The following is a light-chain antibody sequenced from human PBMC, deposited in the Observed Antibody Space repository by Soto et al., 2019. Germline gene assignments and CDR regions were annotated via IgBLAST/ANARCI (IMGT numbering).Light chain of an antibody. CDR1: QSVSSY. J-gene: IGKJ1*01. CDR3: QQYHNWPRT. Sequence: IVMTHSPATLSVSPWEIATFSCRASQSVSSYLAWYQQKPGQAPRLLIYDASNRATGIPARFSGSGSGTEFTLTISSLQSEDFAVYYCQQYHNWPRTFGQGTKVDIK. CDR2: DAS. V-gene: IGKV3D-15*01.